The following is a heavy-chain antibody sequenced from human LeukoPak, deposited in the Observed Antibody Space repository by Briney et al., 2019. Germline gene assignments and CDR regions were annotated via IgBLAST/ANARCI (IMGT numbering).Heavy chain of an antibody. Sequence: ASVRVSYKASDHTLNTYGISWVRQAPGHGLEWLGWINSKESQTNRAQKFQGRVTITTDTSTTTALLDLGSLRSDDTAVYFCARGWELHDWGQGTLVTVSS. D-gene: IGHD1-26*01. CDR1: DHTLNTYG. CDR2: INSKESQT. CDR3: ARGWELHD. V-gene: IGHV1-18*01. J-gene: IGHJ4*02.